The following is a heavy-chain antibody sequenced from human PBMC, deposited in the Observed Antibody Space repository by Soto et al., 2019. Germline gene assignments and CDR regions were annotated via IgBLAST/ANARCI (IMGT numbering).Heavy chain of an antibody. D-gene: IGHD5-12*01. Sequence: QVQLVQSGAEVKKPGASVKVSCKASGYTFTNYYIHWVRQAPGQGLEWMGIINPSGGSTNYAQKFQGRVTMTRDTSTSTVYMELSSLRSEDTAVYYCARGGMATLYFDYWGQGTLVPVSS. V-gene: IGHV1-46*03. CDR1: GYTFTNYY. CDR3: ARGGMATLYFDY. J-gene: IGHJ4*02. CDR2: INPSGGST.